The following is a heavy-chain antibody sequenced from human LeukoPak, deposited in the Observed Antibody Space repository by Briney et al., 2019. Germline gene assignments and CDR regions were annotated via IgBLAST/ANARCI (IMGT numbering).Heavy chain of an antibody. V-gene: IGHV1-69*05. Sequence: SVKVSCKASGGTFSSYAISWVRQAPGQGLEWMGGFIPIFGTANYAQKFQGRVTITTDESTSTAYMELSSLRSEDTAVYYCARRLSYSSSWYPDAFDIWGQGTMVTVSS. CDR2: FIPIFGTA. D-gene: IGHD6-13*01. CDR3: ARRLSYSSSWYPDAFDI. J-gene: IGHJ3*02. CDR1: GGTFSSYA.